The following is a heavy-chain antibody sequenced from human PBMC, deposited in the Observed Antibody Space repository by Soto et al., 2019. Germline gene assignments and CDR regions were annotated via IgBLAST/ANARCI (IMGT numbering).Heavy chain of an antibody. CDR1: GDSISSGFYY. J-gene: IGHJ4*02. V-gene: IGHV4-30-4*01. D-gene: IGHD2-2*01. Sequence: VQLQESGPGLVKASQTLSLTCTVSGDSISSGFYYWTWIRQTPGKGLEWIGYTFHSGATYFNSSIEGRVSISVATSKNQFFLKLTSVTAADTAVYYCARGGHVGSATSCCHNFWGQGTLGTVSS. CDR3: ARGGHVGSATSCCHNF. CDR2: TFHSGAT.